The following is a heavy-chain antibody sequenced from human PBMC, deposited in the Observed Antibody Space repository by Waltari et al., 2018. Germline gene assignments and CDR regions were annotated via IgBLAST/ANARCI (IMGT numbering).Heavy chain of an antibody. Sequence: QLQLQESGPGLVKPSETLSLTCTVSGGSIRRSSYYWGWIRQPPGRGLEWIGSIYYSGSTYYNPSLKSRVTISVDTSKNQFSLKLSSVTAADTAVYYCARRNSLPMITLVSGAFDIWGQGTMVTVSS. CDR2: IYYSGST. CDR1: GGSIRRSSYY. CDR3: ARRNSLPMITLVSGAFDI. V-gene: IGHV4-39*01. D-gene: IGHD3-16*01. J-gene: IGHJ3*02.